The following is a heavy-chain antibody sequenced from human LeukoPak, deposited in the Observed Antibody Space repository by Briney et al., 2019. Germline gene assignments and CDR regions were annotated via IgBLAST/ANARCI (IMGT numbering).Heavy chain of an antibody. Sequence: TGRSLRLSCAASGFTFRSYAMSWVRQAPGKGLEWVSAISGSGGSAYYADSVKGRFTISRDNSKTTLYLQMNSLRAEDTAVYYCARDWSSTYWGQGTLVTVSS. D-gene: IGHD6-13*01. V-gene: IGHV3-23*01. J-gene: IGHJ4*02. CDR2: ISGSGGSA. CDR1: GFTFRSYA. CDR3: ARDWSSTY.